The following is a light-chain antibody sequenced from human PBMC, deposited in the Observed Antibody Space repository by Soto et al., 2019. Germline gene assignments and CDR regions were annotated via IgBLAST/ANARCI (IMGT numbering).Light chain of an antibody. V-gene: IGKV4-1*01. CDR2: WAS. J-gene: IGKJ4*01. Sequence: DIVMTQSPDSLAVSLGERATINCKSSQTVFYSSNNKNYLAWYQQKPGQPPKLLIYWASTRQSGVPDRFSGSGSGTAFTLTISSLQAEDVAVYYCQQYYSTPLTFGGGTKVELK. CDR3: QQYYSTPLT. CDR1: QTVFYSSNNKNY.